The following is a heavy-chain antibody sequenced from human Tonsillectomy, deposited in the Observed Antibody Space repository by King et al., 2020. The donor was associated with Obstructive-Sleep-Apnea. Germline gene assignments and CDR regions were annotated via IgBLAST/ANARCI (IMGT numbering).Heavy chain of an antibody. CDR1: GFTVSSYA. Sequence: VQLVESGGGLVQPGGSLRLSCAASGFTVSSYAMSWVRQAPGKGLEWVSTISSTGTTTYYADSVKGRFTISRDNSKNTLYLQMNSLRAEDTAIYYCAKIQPLVNYFYYGMDVWGQGTTVTVSS. CDR2: ISSTGTTT. V-gene: IGHV3-23*04. CDR3: AKIQPLVNYFYYGMDV. J-gene: IGHJ6*02. D-gene: IGHD6-13*01.